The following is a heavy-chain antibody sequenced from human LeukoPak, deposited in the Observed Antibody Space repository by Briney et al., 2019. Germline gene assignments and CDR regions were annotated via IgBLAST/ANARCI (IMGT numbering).Heavy chain of an antibody. CDR1: GYTFTSYG. J-gene: IGHJ6*02. CDR3: ARSLEIYDSSGYGTYGMDV. CDR2: ISAYNGNT. V-gene: IGHV1-18*01. D-gene: IGHD3-22*01. Sequence: ASVTVSCKASGYTFTSYGISWVRQAPGQGLEWMGWISAYNGNTNYAQKLQGRVTMTTDTSTSTAYMELRSPRSDDTAVYYCARSLEIYDSSGYGTYGMDVWGQGTTVTVSS.